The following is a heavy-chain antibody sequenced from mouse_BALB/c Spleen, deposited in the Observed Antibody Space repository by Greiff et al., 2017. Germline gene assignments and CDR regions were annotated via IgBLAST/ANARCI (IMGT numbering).Heavy chain of an antibody. D-gene: IGHD2-1*01. J-gene: IGHJ2*01. CDR2: ISNLAYSI. Sequence: EVQLVESGGGLVQPGGSRKLSCAASGFTFSDYGMAWVRQAPGKGPEWVAFISNLAYSIYYADTVTGRFTISRENAKNTLYLEMSSLRSEDTAMYYCAREVYYGNYFDYWGQGTTLTVSS. V-gene: IGHV5-15*02. CDR1: GFTFSDYG. CDR3: AREVYYGNYFDY.